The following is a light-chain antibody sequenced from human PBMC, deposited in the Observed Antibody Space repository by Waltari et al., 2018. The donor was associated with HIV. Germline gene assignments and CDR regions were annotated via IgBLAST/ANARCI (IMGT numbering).Light chain of an antibody. V-gene: IGKV3-11*01. CDR1: QSVATY. Sequence: EIVLTQSPASLSLSPGERATLSCRASQSVATYLAWYQHKPGQAPRLLLYEVFQRATGIPARFSGSGSGTDFTLTISSLEPEDFAVYYCQERSSWPPAFGQGTRLEIK. CDR3: QERSSWPPA. CDR2: EVF. J-gene: IGKJ5*01.